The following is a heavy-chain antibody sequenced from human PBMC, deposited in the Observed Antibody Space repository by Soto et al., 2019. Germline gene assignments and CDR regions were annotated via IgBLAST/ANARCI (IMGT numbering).Heavy chain of an antibody. D-gene: IGHD3-9*01. CDR2: FDPEDGET. CDR1: GYTLTELS. CDR3: ATRLLTGGGYYYYGMDV. Sequence: SVKVSCKVSGYTLTELSMHWVRQAPVKGLEWMGGFDPEDGETIYAQKFQGRVTMTEDTSTDTAYMELSSLRSEDTAVYYCATRLLTGGGYYYYGMDVWGQGTTVTVSS. J-gene: IGHJ6*02. V-gene: IGHV1-24*01.